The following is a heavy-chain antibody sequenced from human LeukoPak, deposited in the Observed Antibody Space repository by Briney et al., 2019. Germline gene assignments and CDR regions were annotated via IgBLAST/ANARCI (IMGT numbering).Heavy chain of an antibody. D-gene: IGHD3-10*01. V-gene: IGHV4-34*01. Sequence: PSETLSLTCAVYGESFSGYYWSWIRQPPGKGLEWIGEIYHSGSTNYKPSLKSRVTISIDTSKNQFSLRLSSVTAADTAVYYCARGSAHYYGSGSYYTPFDYWGQGSLVTVSS. J-gene: IGHJ4*02. CDR3: ARGSAHYYGSGSYYTPFDY. CDR1: GESFSGYY. CDR2: IYHSGST.